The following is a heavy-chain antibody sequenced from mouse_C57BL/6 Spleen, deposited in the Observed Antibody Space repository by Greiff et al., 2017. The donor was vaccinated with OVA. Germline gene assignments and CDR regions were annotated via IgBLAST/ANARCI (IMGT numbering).Heavy chain of an antibody. Sequence: VNVVESGAELVKPGASVKLSCKASGYTFTEYTIHWVKQRSGQGLEWIGWFYPGSGSIKYNEKFKDKATLTADKSSSTVYMELSRLTSEDSAVYFCARHELYYSNYWYFDVWGTGTTVTVSS. D-gene: IGHD2-5*01. CDR2: FYPGSGSI. V-gene: IGHV1-62-2*01. CDR3: ARHELYYSNYWYFDV. J-gene: IGHJ1*03. CDR1: GYTFTEYT.